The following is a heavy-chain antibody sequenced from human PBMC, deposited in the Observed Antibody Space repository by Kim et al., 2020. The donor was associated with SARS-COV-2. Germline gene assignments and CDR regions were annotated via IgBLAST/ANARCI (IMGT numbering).Heavy chain of an antibody. V-gene: IGHV3-23*01. CDR3: AFRYCSGGSCPMAYYYYYGMDV. CDR2: ISGSGGST. CDR1: GFTFSSYA. Sequence: GGSLRLSCAASGFTFSSYAMSWVRQAPGKGLEWVSAISGSGGSTYYADSVKGRFTISRDNSKNTLYLQMNSLRAEDTAVYYCAFRYCSGGSCPMAYYYYYGMDVWGQGTTVTVSS. J-gene: IGHJ6*02. D-gene: IGHD2-15*01.